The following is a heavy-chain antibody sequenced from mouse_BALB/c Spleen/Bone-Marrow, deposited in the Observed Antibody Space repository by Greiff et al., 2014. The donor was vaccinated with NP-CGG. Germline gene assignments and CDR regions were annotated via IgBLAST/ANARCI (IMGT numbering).Heavy chain of an antibody. V-gene: IGHV3-2*02. CDR2: ISYSGST. Sequence: EGQRGESGPGLGETFPSLSLPCTFTGYSNTPDFSLEWVRPFSGKKLEWMGYISYSGSTSYNPSLKSRISITRDTSKNQFFLQLNSVTTEDTATYYCARWTRGFAYWGQGTLVTVSA. CDR3: ARWTRGFAY. J-gene: IGHJ3*01. CDR1: GYSNTPDFS.